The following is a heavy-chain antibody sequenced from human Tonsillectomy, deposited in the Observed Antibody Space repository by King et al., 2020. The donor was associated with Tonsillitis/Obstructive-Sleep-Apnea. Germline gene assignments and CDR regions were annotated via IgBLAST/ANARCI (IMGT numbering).Heavy chain of an antibody. V-gene: IGHV4-34*01. CDR3: AREGIAGTVDY. J-gene: IGHJ4*02. D-gene: IGHD6-13*01. Sequence: VQLQQWGAGLLKPSETLSLTCAVYGGSFSGYYWSWIRQPPGKGLEWIGEINNSGSTNYNPSLKSRVTISVDTSKNQFSLKLSSVTAADTAVYYCAREGIAGTVDYWGQGTLVTVSS. CDR1: GGSFSGYY. CDR2: INNSGST.